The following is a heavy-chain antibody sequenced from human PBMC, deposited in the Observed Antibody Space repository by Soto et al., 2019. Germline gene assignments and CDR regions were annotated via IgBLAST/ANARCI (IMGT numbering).Heavy chain of an antibody. CDR2: ISWNSGSI. J-gene: IGHJ3*02. CDR1: GFTFDDYA. D-gene: IGHD6-6*01. Sequence: GGSLRLSCAASGFTFDDYAMHWVRQAPGKGLEWVSGISWNSGSIGYADSVKGRFTISRDNAKNSLYLQMNSLRAEDTALYYCAKDFLRFEYSSSSGAFDIWGQGTMVTVSS. V-gene: IGHV3-9*01. CDR3: AKDFLRFEYSSSSGAFDI.